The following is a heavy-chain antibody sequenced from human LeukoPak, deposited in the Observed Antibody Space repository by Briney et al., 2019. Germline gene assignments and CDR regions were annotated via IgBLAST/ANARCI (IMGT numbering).Heavy chain of an antibody. CDR1: GGSISSSSYY. D-gene: IGHD6-13*01. CDR2: IYYSGST. J-gene: IGHJ4*02. V-gene: IGHV4-39*07. Sequence: PSETLSLTCTVSGGSISSSSYYWGWIRQPPGKGLEWIGSIYYSGSTYYNPSLKSRVTISVDTSKNQFSLKLSSVTAADTAVYYCAKTGYSSSWYYFDYWGQGTLVTVSS. CDR3: AKTGYSSSWYYFDY.